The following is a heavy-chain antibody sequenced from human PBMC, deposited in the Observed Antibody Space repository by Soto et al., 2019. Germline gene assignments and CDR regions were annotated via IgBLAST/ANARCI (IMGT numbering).Heavy chain of an antibody. D-gene: IGHD3-9*01. J-gene: IGHJ4*02. CDR1: GGSISSSSYY. CDR2: IYYSGST. V-gene: IGHV4-39*01. CDR3: ASPYYDILTGYNPGTSFDY. Sequence: QLQLQESGPGLVKPSETLSLTCTVSGGSISSSSYYWGWIRQPPGKGLEWIGSIYYSGSTYYNPSLKSRVTISVDTSKNQFSLKLSSVTAADTAVYYCASPYYDILTGYNPGTSFDYWGQGTLVTVSS.